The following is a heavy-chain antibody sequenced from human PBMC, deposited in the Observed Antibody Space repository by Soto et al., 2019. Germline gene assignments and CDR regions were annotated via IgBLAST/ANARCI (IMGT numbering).Heavy chain of an antibody. V-gene: IGHV3-23*01. J-gene: IGHJ6*02. Sequence: AGSLILSGAASGFTFSSFAMTLVRQAPGKGLEWVSLISDGGDSTHYADFVKGRFTISRDNSKNTLYLQMNSLRAEDTAVYYCAKGTALVIYYYYAMDVWGQGPTVTVSS. CDR2: ISDGGDST. CDR3: AKGTALVIYYYYAMDV. D-gene: IGHD3-9*01. CDR1: GFTFSSFA.